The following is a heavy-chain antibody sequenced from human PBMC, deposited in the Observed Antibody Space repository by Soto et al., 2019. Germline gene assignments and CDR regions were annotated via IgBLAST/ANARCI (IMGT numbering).Heavy chain of an antibody. CDR1: GYTFTGYY. V-gene: IGHV1-2*04. Sequence: QVQLVQSGAEVKKPGASVKVSCKASGYTFTGYYMHWVRQAPGQGLEWMGWINPNSGGTNYAQKFQGWVTMTRDTSISTAYMELSRLRSDDTAVYYCARGGYSYGYEYYYYYGMDVWGQVTTVTVSS. CDR2: INPNSGGT. CDR3: ARGGYSYGYEYYYYYGMDV. D-gene: IGHD5-18*01. J-gene: IGHJ6*02.